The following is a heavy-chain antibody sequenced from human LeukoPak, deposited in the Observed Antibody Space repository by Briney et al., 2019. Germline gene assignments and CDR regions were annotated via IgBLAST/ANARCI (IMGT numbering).Heavy chain of an antibody. J-gene: IGHJ4*02. D-gene: IGHD2-15*01. CDR1: GGSISSNSFY. Sequence: SETLSLTCTVSGGSISSNSFYWGWIRQPPGKGLEWIGTINYGGNTYYNLSLKSRVIIFLDTSKNQFSLKLSSVTAADTAVYYCARLWSTSCKGGSCPHQPNYWGQGTRVTVPS. CDR3: ARLWSTSCKGGSCPHQPNY. CDR2: INYGGNT. V-gene: IGHV4-39*01.